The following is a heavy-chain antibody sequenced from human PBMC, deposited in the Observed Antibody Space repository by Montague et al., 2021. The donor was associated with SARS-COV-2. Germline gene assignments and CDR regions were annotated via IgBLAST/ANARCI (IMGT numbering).Heavy chain of an antibody. D-gene: IGHD3-3*01. CDR1: GGSISSGSYY. CDR3: ARASITIFGVADYGMDV. J-gene: IGHJ6*02. V-gene: IGHV4-61*02. CDR2: IYTSGST. Sequence: TLSLTCTVSGGSISSGSYYWSWIRQPAGKGLEWIGRIYTSGSTNYNPSLKSRVTISADTSKNRFSLKLSSVTAADTAVYYCARASITIFGVADYGMDVWGQGTTVTVSS.